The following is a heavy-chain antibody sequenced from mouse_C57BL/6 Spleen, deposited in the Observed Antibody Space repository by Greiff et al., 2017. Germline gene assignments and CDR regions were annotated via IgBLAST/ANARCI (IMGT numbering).Heavy chain of an antibody. CDR2: IYPGSGST. CDR1: GYTFTSYW. J-gene: IGHJ3*01. D-gene: IGHD2-4*01. Sequence: QVQLQQPGAELVKPGASVKMSCKASGYTFTSYWITWVKQRPGQGLAWIGDIYPGSGSTNYNEKFKSKATLTVDTSSSTAYMQLSSLTSEDSAVYYCARSATMITTGFAYWGQGTLVTVSA. V-gene: IGHV1-55*01. CDR3: ARSATMITTGFAY.